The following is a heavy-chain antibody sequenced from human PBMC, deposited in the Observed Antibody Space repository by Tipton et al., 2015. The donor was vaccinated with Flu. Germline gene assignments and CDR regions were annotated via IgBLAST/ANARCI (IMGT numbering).Heavy chain of an antibody. CDR1: GGSFSGYY. J-gene: IGHJ6*02. CDR3: ARGWKRIYYSYYGMDV. V-gene: IGHV4-34*01. CDR2: INHSGST. Sequence: LRLSCAVYGGSFSGYYWSWIRQPPGKGLEWIGEINHSGSTNYNPSLKSRVTISVDTSKNQFSLKLSSVTAGDTAVYYCARGWKRIYYSYYGMDVWGQGTTVTVSS. D-gene: IGHD1-1*01.